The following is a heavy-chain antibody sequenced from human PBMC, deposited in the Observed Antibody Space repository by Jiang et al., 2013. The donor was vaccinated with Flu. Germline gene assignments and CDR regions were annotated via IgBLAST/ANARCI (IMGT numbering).Heavy chain of an antibody. V-gene: IGHV3-7*01. CDR1: GFSFTNYW. CDR3: AREGHCGGDCYHYWYFDL. Sequence: VQLLESGGGLAQPGESLRLSCVASGFSFTNYWMSWVRQAPGKGLEWVANIKQDRSEIYYVDSVKGRFTISRDNVKNSVYLQMNSLRDEDTAVYYCAREGHCGGDCYHYWYFDL. J-gene: IGHJ2*01. D-gene: IGHD2-21*02. CDR2: IKQDRSEI.